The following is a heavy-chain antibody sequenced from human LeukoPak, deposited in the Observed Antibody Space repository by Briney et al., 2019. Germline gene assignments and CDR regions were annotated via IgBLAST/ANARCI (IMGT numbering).Heavy chain of an antibody. V-gene: IGHV4-38-2*02. D-gene: IGHD3-9*01. CDR2: IYHSGST. Sequence: SETLSLTCTVSGYSISSGYYWGWIRQPPGKGLEWIGSIYHSGSTYYNPSLKSRVTISVDTSKNQFSLKLSSVTAADTAVYYCARAILRYFDWPSGGYYFDYWGQGTLVTVSS. J-gene: IGHJ4*02. CDR3: ARAILRYFDWPSGGYYFDY. CDR1: GYSISSGYY.